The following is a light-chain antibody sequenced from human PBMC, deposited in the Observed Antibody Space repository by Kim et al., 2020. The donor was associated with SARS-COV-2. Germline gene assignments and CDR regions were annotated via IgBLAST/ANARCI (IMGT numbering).Light chain of an antibody. Sequence: GQSVTLSCSGSLANHGTNSVHWYQQFPGTAPEVLIYKNNQRPSGVPDRFSGSKSGTSASLAISGLQSEDEGDYYCAGWDDNLNAEVFGGGTQLTVL. V-gene: IGLV1-44*01. CDR2: KNN. J-gene: IGLJ3*02. CDR3: AGWDDNLNAEV. CDR1: LANHGTNS.